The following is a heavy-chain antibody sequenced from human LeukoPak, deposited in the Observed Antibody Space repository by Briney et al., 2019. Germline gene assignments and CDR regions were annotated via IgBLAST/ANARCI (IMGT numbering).Heavy chain of an antibody. D-gene: IGHD2-15*01. V-gene: IGHV3-11*04. CDR1: GFMFRDYY. CDR2: ISSSGSTI. CDR3: ARAVVTATPYFDY. J-gene: IGHJ4*02. Sequence: GGSLRLSCAASGFMFRDYYMSWIRQAPGKGLEWVSYISSSGSTIYYADSVKGRFTISRDNAKNSLSLQMNSLRAEDTALYYCARAVVTATPYFDYWGQGTLVTVSS.